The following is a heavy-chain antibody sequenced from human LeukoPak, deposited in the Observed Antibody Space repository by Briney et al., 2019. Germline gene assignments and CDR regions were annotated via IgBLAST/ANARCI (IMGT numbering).Heavy chain of an antibody. J-gene: IGHJ4*02. CDR1: GGSISSSSYY. Sequence: PSETLSLTCTVSGGSISSSSYYWGWIRQPPGKGLEWIGSIYYGGSTYYNPSLKSRVTISVDTSKNQFSLKLSSVTAADTAVYYCARGDPGFCSGGSCYWHYWGQGTLVTVSS. CDR2: IYYGGST. CDR3: ARGDPGFCSGGSCYWHY. V-gene: IGHV4-39*07. D-gene: IGHD2-15*01.